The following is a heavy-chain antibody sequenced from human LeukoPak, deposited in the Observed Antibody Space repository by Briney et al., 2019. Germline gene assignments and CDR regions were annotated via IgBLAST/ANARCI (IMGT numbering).Heavy chain of an antibody. J-gene: IGHJ4*02. V-gene: IGHV3-23*01. CDR2: ISGSGGST. CDR3: AKDSDIVVVPAAHNYFDY. Sequence: GGSPRLSCAASGFTFSSYAMSWVRQAPGKGLEWVSAISGSGGSTYYADSVKGRFTISRDNSKNTLYLQMNSLRAEDTAVYYCAKDSDIVVVPAAHNYFDYWGQGTLVTVSS. CDR1: GFTFSSYA. D-gene: IGHD2-2*01.